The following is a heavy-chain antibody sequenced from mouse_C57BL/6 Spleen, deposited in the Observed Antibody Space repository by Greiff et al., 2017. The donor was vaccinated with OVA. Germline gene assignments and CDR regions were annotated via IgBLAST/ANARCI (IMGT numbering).Heavy chain of an antibody. CDR1: GYTFTDYN. J-gene: IGHJ2*01. V-gene: IGHV1-22*01. CDR2: INPNNGGT. D-gene: IGHD3-2*02. CDR3: ARGAAQATPGFDY. Sequence: EVKLMESGPELVKPGASVKMSCKASGYTFTDYNMHWVKQSHGKSLEWIGYINPNNGGTSYNQKFKGKATLTVNKSSSTAYMELRSLTSEDSAVYYCARGAAQATPGFDYWGQGTTLTVSS.